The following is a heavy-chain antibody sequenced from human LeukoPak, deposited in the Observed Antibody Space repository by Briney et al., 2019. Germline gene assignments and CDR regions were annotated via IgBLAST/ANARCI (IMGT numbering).Heavy chain of an antibody. CDR2: MNPNSGNT. V-gene: IGHV1-8*01. CDR3: ASLSTGRGCIID. Sequence: ASVKVSCKASGYTFTSYDINWVRQATGQGLEWMGWMNPNSGNTGYAQKFQGRVTMTRNTSISTAYMELSSLRSEDMAVYYCASLSTGRGCIIDWGQGTLVTVSS. CDR1: GYTFTSYD. J-gene: IGHJ4*02. D-gene: IGHD1-14*01.